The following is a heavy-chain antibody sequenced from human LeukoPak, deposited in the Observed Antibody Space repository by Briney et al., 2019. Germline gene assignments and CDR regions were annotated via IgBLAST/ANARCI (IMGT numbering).Heavy chain of an antibody. D-gene: IGHD3-22*01. Sequence: SETLSLTCTVSGGSISSYYWSWIRQPPGKGLEWIGYIYYSGSTNYNPSLKSRVTISVDTSKNQFSLKLSSVTAADTAVYYCARGDTMIGDLDYWGQGTLVTVSS. J-gene: IGHJ4*02. CDR2: IYYSGST. V-gene: IGHV4-59*01. CDR3: ARGDTMIGDLDY. CDR1: GGSISSYY.